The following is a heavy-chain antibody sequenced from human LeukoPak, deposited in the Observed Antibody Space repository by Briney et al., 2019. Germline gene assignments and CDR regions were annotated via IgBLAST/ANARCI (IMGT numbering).Heavy chain of an antibody. CDR1: GGSISSGGYS. Sequence: SETLSLTCAVSGGSISSGGYSWSWIRQPPGKGLEWIGYIYHSGSTYYNLSLKSRVTISVDRSKNQFSLKLSSVTAADTAVYYCAREVRPGYCSSTSCYWGGFDPWGQGTLVTVSS. D-gene: IGHD2-2*01. CDR2: IYHSGST. V-gene: IGHV4-30-2*01. CDR3: AREVRPGYCSSTSCYWGGFDP. J-gene: IGHJ5*02.